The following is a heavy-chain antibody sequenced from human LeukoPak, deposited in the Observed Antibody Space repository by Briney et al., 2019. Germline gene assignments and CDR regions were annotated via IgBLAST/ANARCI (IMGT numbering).Heavy chain of an antibody. Sequence: PGGSLRLSCAASGFTFSSYWMHWVRQAPGKGLVWVSRINSDGSSTSYADSVKGRFTISRDNAKNTLYLQMNSLRAEDTAVYYCARDRAGRASIAAADHFDYWGQGTLVTVSS. V-gene: IGHV3-74*01. CDR3: ARDRAGRASIAAADHFDY. J-gene: IGHJ4*02. D-gene: IGHD6-13*01. CDR2: INSDGSST. CDR1: GFTFSSYW.